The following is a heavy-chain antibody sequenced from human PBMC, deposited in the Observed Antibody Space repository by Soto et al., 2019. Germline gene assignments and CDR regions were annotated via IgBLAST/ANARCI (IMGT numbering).Heavy chain of an antibody. CDR2: MYYSGST. J-gene: IGHJ4*02. CDR1: GDSISGYF. Sequence: SETLSLTCTVSGDSISGYFWSWIRQPPGKGLEWIGYMYYSGSTHYNPSFKSRVTISVDTSKNQFSLKLTSVTAADTAVYYCARGASASLIGHRYFDYWGQGTLVTVSS. D-gene: IGHD2-8*01. CDR3: ARGASASLIGHRYFDY. V-gene: IGHV4-59*01.